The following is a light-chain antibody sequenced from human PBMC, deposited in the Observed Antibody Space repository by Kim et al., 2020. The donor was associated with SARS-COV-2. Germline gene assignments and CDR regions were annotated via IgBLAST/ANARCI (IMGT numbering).Light chain of an antibody. Sequence: SPGEKATLACRASQSVTSNYLAWYQQKPGEAPRRLIYGASNRATGIPDRFSGSGSGTDFTLTISSLEPEDFAMYYCQQYGSSPLYTFGQGTKLEIK. V-gene: IGKV3-20*01. J-gene: IGKJ2*01. CDR1: QSVTSNY. CDR2: GAS. CDR3: QQYGSSPLYT.